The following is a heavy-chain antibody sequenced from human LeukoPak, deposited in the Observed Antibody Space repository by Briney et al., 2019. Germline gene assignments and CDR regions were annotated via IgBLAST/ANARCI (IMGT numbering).Heavy chain of an antibody. V-gene: IGHV1-69*05. CDR3: ARDRLRDYYDSSGYYDY. D-gene: IGHD3-22*01. Sequence: GASVKVSCKASGGTFSSYAISWVRQAPGQGLEWMGGIIPIFGTANHAQKFQGRVTITTDESTSTAYMELSSLRSEDTAVYYCARDRLRDYYDSSGYYDYWGQGTLVTVSS. CDR1: GGTFSSYA. J-gene: IGHJ4*02. CDR2: IIPIFGTA.